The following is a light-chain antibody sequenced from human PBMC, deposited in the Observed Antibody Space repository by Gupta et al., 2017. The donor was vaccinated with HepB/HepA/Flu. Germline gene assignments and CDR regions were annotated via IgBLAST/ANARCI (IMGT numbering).Light chain of an antibody. CDR1: QSVSSSY. V-gene: IGKV3-20*01. CDR3: QQYGSATPVLT. Sequence: EIVLTQSPGPLSLSPGERATLSCRASQSVSSSYLAWYQQKPGQAPRLLIYGASSRATGIPDRFSGSGAGTDFTLTISRREPEDFAVYYCQQYGSATPVLTFGPGTKVDIK. J-gene: IGKJ3*01. CDR2: GAS.